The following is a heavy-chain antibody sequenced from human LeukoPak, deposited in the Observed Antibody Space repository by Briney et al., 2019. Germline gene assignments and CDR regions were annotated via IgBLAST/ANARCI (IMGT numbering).Heavy chain of an antibody. CDR3: ARGGAYSSSWYRE. Sequence: SETLSLTCAVYGGSFSGYYWSWIRQPPGKGLEWIGEINHSGSTNYNPSLKSRVTISVDTSKNQFSLKLSSVTAADTAVCYCARGGAYSSSWYREWGQGTLVTVSS. CDR2: INHSGST. D-gene: IGHD6-13*01. V-gene: IGHV4-34*01. CDR1: GGSFSGYY. J-gene: IGHJ4*02.